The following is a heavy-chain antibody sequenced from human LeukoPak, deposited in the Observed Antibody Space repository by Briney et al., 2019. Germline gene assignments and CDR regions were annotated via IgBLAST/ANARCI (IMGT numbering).Heavy chain of an antibody. D-gene: IGHD2-15*01. V-gene: IGHV3-30*02. Sequence: GGSLRLSCAASGFIFSSYGMHWVRQAPGKGLEWVAFIRYDGTNKYYADSVKGRFTISRDNAKDSLYLQMNSLRAEDTAVYYCVRESIGFDYWGQGTLVTVSS. CDR2: IRYDGTNK. CDR1: GFIFSSYG. J-gene: IGHJ4*02. CDR3: VRESIGFDY.